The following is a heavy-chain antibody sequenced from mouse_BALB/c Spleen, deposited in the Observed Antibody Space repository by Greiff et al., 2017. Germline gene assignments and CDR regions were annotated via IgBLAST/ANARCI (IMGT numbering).Heavy chain of an antibody. J-gene: IGHJ3*01. CDR3: ARGWPY. D-gene: IGHD3-3*01. CDR2: IYPGDGDT. Sequence: QLQQSGPELVKPGASVKISCKASGYAFSSSWMNWVKQRPGQGLEWIGRIYPGDGDTNYNGKFKGKATLTADKSSSTAYMQLSSLTSVDAAVYFCARGWPYWGQGTLVTVSA. V-gene: IGHV1-82*01. CDR1: GYAFSSSW.